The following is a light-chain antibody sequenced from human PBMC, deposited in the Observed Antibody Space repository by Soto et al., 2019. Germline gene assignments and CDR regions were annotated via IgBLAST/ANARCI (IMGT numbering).Light chain of an antibody. CDR2: GAS. CDR3: HQYGSSAPYT. J-gene: IGKJ2*01. Sequence: EIVLTQSPGTLSLSPGERATLSCRASQSVTSTYLAWYQQKPGQAPRLLIYGASSRATGIPDRFSGSGSGTDFTLTISRLEPEDFEVYSCHQYGSSAPYTFGQGTKLEIK. V-gene: IGKV3-20*01. CDR1: QSVTSTY.